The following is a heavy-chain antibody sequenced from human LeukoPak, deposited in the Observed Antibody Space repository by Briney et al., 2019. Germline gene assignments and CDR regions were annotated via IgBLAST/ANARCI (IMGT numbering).Heavy chain of an antibody. CDR3: ARGSTQYSSGWYSLDY. V-gene: IGHV3-23*01. Sequence: GGSLRLSCAASGFTFSSYAMYWVRQAPGMGLEYVSAISTGGSAYYADSVKGRFTISRDNAKNTLYLQMNSLRAEDTAVYYCARGSTQYSSGWYSLDYWGQGTLVTVSS. J-gene: IGHJ4*02. CDR2: ISTGGSA. CDR1: GFTFSSYA. D-gene: IGHD6-19*01.